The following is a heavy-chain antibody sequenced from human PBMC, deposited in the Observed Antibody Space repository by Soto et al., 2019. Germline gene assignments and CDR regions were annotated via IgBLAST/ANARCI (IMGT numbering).Heavy chain of an antibody. V-gene: IGHV4-34*01. CDR3: ARLLVSWSGHLHNWFDP. CDR2: INHSGST. D-gene: IGHD3-3*01. Sequence: SETLSLTCAVYGGSFSGYYWSWIRQPPGKGLEWIGEINHSGSTNYNPSLKSRVTISVDTSKNQFSLKLSSVTAADTAVYYCARLLVSWSGHLHNWFDPWGQGTLVTVSS. CDR1: GGSFSGYY. J-gene: IGHJ5*02.